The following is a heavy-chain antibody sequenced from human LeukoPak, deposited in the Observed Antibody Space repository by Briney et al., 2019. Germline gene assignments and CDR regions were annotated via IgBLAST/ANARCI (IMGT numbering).Heavy chain of an antibody. CDR2: VDPEDGET. V-gene: IGHV1-69-2*01. J-gene: IGHJ6*03. Sequence: ASVKVSCKVSGYTFTDYYMHWVQQAPGKGLEWMGLVDPEDGETIYAEKFQGRVTITADTSTDTAYMELNSLRSEDTAVYYCARAVGTFAIFGETAKYYMDVWGKGTTVTVSS. CDR3: ARAVGTFAIFGETAKYYMDV. CDR1: GYTFTDYY. D-gene: IGHD3-3*01.